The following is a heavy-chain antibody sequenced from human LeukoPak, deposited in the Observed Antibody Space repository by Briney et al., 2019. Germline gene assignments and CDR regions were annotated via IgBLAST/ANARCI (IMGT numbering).Heavy chain of an antibody. CDR1: GFAFSSYS. V-gene: IGHV3-21*01. D-gene: IGHD4-17*01. CDR2: ISSSSYI. CDR3: ARALYGDYGGFDY. J-gene: IGHJ4*02. Sequence: PGGSLRLSCAASGFAFSSYSMNWVRQAPGKGLEWVSSISSSSYIYYADSVKGRFTISRDNAKNSLYLQMNSLRAEDTAVYYCARALYGDYGGFDYWGQGTLVTVSS.